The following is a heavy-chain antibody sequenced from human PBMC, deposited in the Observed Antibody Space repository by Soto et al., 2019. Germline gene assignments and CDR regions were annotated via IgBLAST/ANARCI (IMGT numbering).Heavy chain of an antibody. CDR2: IIPIFDTT. V-gene: IGHV1-69*01. CDR1: GGTFSSYA. Sequence: QVQLVQSGAEVKKPGSSVKVSCKAPGGTFSSYAISWVRQAPGQGLEWMGGIIPIFDTTNYAQKFQGRVTITADESTSTAYMELSSLRSEDTAVYYCARTNYYGSGSYSDFDYWGQGTLVTVSS. D-gene: IGHD3-10*01. CDR3: ARTNYYGSGSYSDFDY. J-gene: IGHJ4*02.